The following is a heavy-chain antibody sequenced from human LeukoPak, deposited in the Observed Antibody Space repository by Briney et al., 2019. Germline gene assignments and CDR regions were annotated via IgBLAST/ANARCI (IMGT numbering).Heavy chain of an antibody. Sequence: PGGSLRLSCVASGFTFSSYGMNWVRQAPGKGLEWVSFISSSSGYTYYADSVKGRVTISRDDAKNSLYLQMNSLRAEDTAVYYCVRGDYGSGCPLPLFDYWGQGALVTVSS. CDR1: GFTFSSYG. J-gene: IGHJ4*02. CDR3: VRGDYGSGCPLPLFDY. CDR2: ISSSSGYT. D-gene: IGHD3-10*01. V-gene: IGHV3-21*01.